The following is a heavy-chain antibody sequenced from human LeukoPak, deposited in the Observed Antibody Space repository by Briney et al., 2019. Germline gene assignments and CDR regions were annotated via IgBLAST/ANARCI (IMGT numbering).Heavy chain of an antibody. J-gene: IGHJ4*02. D-gene: IGHD4-17*01. CDR3: AKDRGEVVYGEGFDY. V-gene: IGHV3-23*01. CDR2: ISGSGGST. CDR1: GFTFSSYA. Sequence: GGSLRLSCAASGFTFSSYAMSWVRQAPGKGLEWVSAISGSGGSTYYADSVKGRFTISRDNSKNTLYLQMNSLRAEDTAVYYSAKDRGEVVYGEGFDYWGQGTLVTVSS.